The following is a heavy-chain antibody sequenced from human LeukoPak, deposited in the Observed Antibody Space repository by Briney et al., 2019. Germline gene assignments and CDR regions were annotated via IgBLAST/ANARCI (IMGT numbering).Heavy chain of an antibody. D-gene: IGHD6-19*01. CDR3: ARDRSSGWYVVDY. Sequence: SETLSLTCTVSNSSISSDYYWGWIRQPPGKGLEWIGFIYHSGSTYYNPSLKSRVTISVDTSKNQFSLKLSSVTAADTAVYYCARDRSSGWYVVDYWGQGTLVTVSS. J-gene: IGHJ4*02. CDR2: IYHSGST. CDR1: NSSISSDYY. V-gene: IGHV4-38-2*02.